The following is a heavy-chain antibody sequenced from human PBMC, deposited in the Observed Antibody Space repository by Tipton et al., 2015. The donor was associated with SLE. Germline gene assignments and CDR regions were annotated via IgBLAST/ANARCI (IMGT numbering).Heavy chain of an antibody. CDR1: GGPISGSF. D-gene: IGHD2/OR15-2a*01. CDR3: ARDAATDTTYGVDV. J-gene: IGHJ6*02. Sequence: TLSLTCIVSGGPISGSFWSWIRQPVGKGLEWIGRIYASGSTDYNPSLEGRVTISVDTSKNQFSLKLSSVTAADTAVYYCARDAATDTTYGVDVWGQGTTVIVSS. V-gene: IGHV4-4*07. CDR2: IYASGST.